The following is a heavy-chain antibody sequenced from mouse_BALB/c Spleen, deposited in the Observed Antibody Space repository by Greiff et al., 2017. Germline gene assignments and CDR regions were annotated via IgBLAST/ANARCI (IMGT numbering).Heavy chain of an antibody. J-gene: IGHJ3*01. V-gene: IGHV1-54*01. CDR3: TRESSFGY. CDR1: GYAFTNYL. Sequence: QVQLQQSGAELVRPGTSVKVSCKASGYAFTNYLIEWVKQRPGQGLEWIGVINPGSGGTNYNEKFKGKATLTADKSSSTAYMELRSLTSEDSAVYYCTRESSFGYWGQGTLVTVSA. CDR2: INPGSGGT. D-gene: IGHD6-2*01.